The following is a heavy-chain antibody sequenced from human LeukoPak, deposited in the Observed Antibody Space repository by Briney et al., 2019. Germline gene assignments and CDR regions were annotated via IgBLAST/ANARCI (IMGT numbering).Heavy chain of an antibody. Sequence: SETLSLTCTVSGGSISSSSYYWSWIRQPAGTGLEWIGRIYSSGSTNYNPSLKSRVTMSVDRSKNQFSLKLSSVTAADTAVYYCAGGNWNTDYWGQGTLVTVSS. CDR1: GGSISSSSYY. J-gene: IGHJ4*02. CDR2: IYSSGST. CDR3: AGGNWNTDY. V-gene: IGHV4-61*02. D-gene: IGHD1/OR15-1a*01.